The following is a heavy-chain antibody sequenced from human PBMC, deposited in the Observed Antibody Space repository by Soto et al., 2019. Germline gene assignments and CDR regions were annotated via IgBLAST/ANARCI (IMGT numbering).Heavy chain of an antibody. CDR2: ICYSGST. CDR1: GGSISSGGYY. Sequence: SETLSLTCTVSGGSISSGGYYWSWIRQHPGKGLEWIGYICYSGSTYYNPSLKSRVTISVDTSKNQFSLKLSSVTAADTAVYYCARDHLITTVRGVIIPHYYGMDVWGQGTTVTVSS. J-gene: IGHJ6*02. CDR3: ARDHLITTVRGVIIPHYYGMDV. V-gene: IGHV4-31*03. D-gene: IGHD3-10*01.